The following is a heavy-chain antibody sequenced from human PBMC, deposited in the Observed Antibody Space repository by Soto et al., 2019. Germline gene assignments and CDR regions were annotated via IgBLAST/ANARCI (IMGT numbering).Heavy chain of an antibody. CDR2: ISAAGNSE. CDR1: GFNFSTSD. Sequence: GGSLRLSCVVSGFNFSTSDMQWVRQAPGKGPEWVAAISAAGNSEFYADFVKGRFTVSRENSKNTVYLQMDSLRAEDTAVYYCAKDVDYGGNPWWHWGQGTMVTVSS. V-gene: IGHV3-30*18. J-gene: IGHJ4*02. CDR3: AKDVDYGGNPWWH. D-gene: IGHD4-17*01.